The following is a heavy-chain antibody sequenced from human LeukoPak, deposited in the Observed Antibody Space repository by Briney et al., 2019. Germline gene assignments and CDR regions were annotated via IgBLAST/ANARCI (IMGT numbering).Heavy chain of an antibody. Sequence: SETLSLTCTVSGDSMNGYYWSWIRQPPGKGLEWIGNTYYSGSTNYNPSLKSRVTISVDTSKNQFSLKLSSVTAADTAVYYCAGGGLGYCSGGSCYPSPYFDYWGQGTLVTVSS. J-gene: IGHJ4*02. D-gene: IGHD2-15*01. CDR2: TYYSGST. V-gene: IGHV4-59*01. CDR1: GDSMNGYY. CDR3: AGGGLGYCSGGSCYPSPYFDY.